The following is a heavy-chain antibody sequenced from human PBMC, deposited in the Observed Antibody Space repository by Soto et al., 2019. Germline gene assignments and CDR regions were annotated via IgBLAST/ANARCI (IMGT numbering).Heavy chain of an antibody. D-gene: IGHD7-27*01. V-gene: IGHV3-43D*04. CDR1: GFTFDDYA. CDR2: ISWDGGST. Sequence: GGSLRLSCAASGFTFDDYAMHWVRQAPGKGLEWVSLISWDGGSTYYADSVKGRFTISRDNSKNSLYLQMNSLRAEDTALYYCAKNTVKGTGDRYYYYGMDVWGQGTTVTVSS. J-gene: IGHJ6*02. CDR3: AKNTVKGTGDRYYYYGMDV.